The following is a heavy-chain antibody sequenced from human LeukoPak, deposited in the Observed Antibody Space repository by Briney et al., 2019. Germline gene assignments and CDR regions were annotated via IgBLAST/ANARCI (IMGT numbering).Heavy chain of an antibody. CDR1: GFTFSSFA. Sequence: PGGSLRLSWTVSGFTFSSFAMSWVRQAPGKGLEWVSGISGSGGSTYYADSVKGRFTISRDNSKNTLYLQMNSLRAEDTAVYYCAKHSSGWSYFDYWGQGTLVTVSS. CDR2: ISGSGGST. CDR3: AKHSSGWSYFDY. J-gene: IGHJ4*02. D-gene: IGHD6-19*01. V-gene: IGHV3-23*01.